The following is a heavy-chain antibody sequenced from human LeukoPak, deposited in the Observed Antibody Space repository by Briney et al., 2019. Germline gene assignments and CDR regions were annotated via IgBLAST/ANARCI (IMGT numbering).Heavy chain of an antibody. CDR3: AREHLIYGSDF. J-gene: IGHJ4*02. CDR2: IKQDGSEK. Sequence: GGSLRLSCAASGFTFSGYWMSWVRQAPGKGLEWVANIKQDGSEKYYVDSVKGRFTISRDNAKNSLYLQMNSLRAEDTAVYYCAREHLIYGSDFWGQGTLVTVSS. CDR1: GFTFSGYW. V-gene: IGHV3-7*01. D-gene: IGHD3-10*01.